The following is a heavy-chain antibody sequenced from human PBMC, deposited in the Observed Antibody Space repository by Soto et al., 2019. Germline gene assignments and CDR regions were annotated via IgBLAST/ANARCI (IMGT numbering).Heavy chain of an antibody. CDR2: IKGDGSET. D-gene: IGHD5-12*01. V-gene: IGHV3-74*01. CDR3: LRGNSGYGNFDY. Sequence: SGGSLRLSCAASGFTFSSYWMHWVRQAPGKGLVWVSRIKGDGSETNYAESVKGRFTISRDNAKNTLYLQLNSLRAEDTAVYYCLRGNSGYGNFDYWGQGTRVTVSS. J-gene: IGHJ4*02. CDR1: GFTFSSYW.